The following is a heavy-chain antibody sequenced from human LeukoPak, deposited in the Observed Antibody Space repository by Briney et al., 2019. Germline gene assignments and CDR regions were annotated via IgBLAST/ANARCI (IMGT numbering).Heavy chain of an antibody. V-gene: IGHV3-48*03. J-gene: IGHJ6*04. CDR3: AELGITMIGGV. CDR2: ISSCGSTI. D-gene: IGHD3-10*02. Sequence: GGSLRLSCAASGFTFSSYEMNWVRQAPGKGLEWVSYISSCGSTIYYADSVKGRFTISRDNAKNSLYLQMNSLRAEDTAVYYCAELGITMIGGVWGKGTTVTISS. CDR1: GFTFSSYE.